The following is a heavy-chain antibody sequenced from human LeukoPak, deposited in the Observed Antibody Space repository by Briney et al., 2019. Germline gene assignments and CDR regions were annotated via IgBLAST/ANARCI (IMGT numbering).Heavy chain of an antibody. Sequence: GGSLRLSCAASGFTFSSYGMHWVRQAPGKGLEWVAFIRYDGSNKYYADSVKGRFTISRDNSKNTLYLQMNSLRAEDTAVYYCAKGRYSGSWYWFDPWGQGTLVTVSS. J-gene: IGHJ5*02. D-gene: IGHD6-13*01. V-gene: IGHV3-30*02. CDR1: GFTFSSYG. CDR3: AKGRYSGSWYWFDP. CDR2: IRYDGSNK.